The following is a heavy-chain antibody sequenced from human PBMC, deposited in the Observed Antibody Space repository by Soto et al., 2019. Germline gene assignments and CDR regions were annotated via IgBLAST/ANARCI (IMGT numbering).Heavy chain of an antibody. D-gene: IGHD5-12*01. CDR1: GGSISIYY. CDR2: TYYSGST. CDR3: ARNNSGYDSADYYGMDV. V-gene: IGHV4-59*01. Sequence: SETLSLTCTVSGGSISIYYWSWIRHPPGKGLEWIGYTYYSGSTNYNPSLKSRVTISVDTSKNQFSLKLSSVTAADTAVYYCARNNSGYDSADYYGMDVWGQGTTVTVSS. J-gene: IGHJ6*02.